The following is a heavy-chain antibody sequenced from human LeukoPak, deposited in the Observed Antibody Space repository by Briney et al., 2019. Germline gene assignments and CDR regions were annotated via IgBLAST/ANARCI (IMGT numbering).Heavy chain of an antibody. V-gene: IGHV3-7*01. CDR2: IKQDGSEK. CDR3: ARDAMRGGDYDY. Sequence: GGSLRLSCAASGFTFSSYRMSWVRQAPGKGLEWVANIKQDGSEKYYVDSVKGRFTISRDNAKNSLYLQMNSLRAEDTAVYYCARDAMRGGDYDYWGQGTLVTVSS. D-gene: IGHD3-16*01. J-gene: IGHJ4*02. CDR1: GFTFSSYR.